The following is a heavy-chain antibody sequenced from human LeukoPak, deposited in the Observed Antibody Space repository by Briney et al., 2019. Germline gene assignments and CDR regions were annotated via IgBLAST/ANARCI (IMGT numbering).Heavy chain of an antibody. CDR2: ISYDGSNK. V-gene: IGHV3-30-3*01. Sequence: GGSLRLSCAASGFTFSSYAMHWVRQAPGKGLEWVAVISYDGSNKYYADSVKGRFTISRDNSKNTLYLQMNSLRAEDTAVYYCARDESAANWGQGTLVTVSS. CDR3: ARDESAAN. J-gene: IGHJ4*02. CDR1: GFTFSSYA. D-gene: IGHD2-15*01.